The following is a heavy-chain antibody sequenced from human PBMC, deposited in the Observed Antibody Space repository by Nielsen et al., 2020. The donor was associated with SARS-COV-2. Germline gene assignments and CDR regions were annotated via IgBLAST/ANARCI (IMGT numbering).Heavy chain of an antibody. CDR3: AGLAANFDY. D-gene: IGHD2-15*01. J-gene: IGHJ4*02. Sequence: SETPSLTCTVSGGSISSSSYYWGWIRQPPGKGLEWIGSIYYSGSTYYNPSLKSRVTISVDTSKNQFSLKLSSVTAADTAVYYCAGLAANFDYWGQGTLVTVSS. CDR1: GGSISSSSYY. V-gene: IGHV4-39*05. CDR2: IYYSGST.